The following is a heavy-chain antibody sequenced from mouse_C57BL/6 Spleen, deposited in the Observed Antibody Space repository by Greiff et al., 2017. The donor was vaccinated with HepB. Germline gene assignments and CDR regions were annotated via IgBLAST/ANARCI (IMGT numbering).Heavy chain of an antibody. CDR1: GYTFTSYG. J-gene: IGHJ1*03. Sequence: VQLQQSGAELARPGASVKLSCKASGYTFTSYGISWVKQRTGQGLEWIGEIYPRSGNTYYNEKFKGKATLTADKSSSTAYMELRSLTSEDSAVYFCAREDYDGWYFDVWGTGTTVTVSS. V-gene: IGHV1-81*01. CDR2: IYPRSGNT. CDR3: AREDYDGWYFDV. D-gene: IGHD2-4*01.